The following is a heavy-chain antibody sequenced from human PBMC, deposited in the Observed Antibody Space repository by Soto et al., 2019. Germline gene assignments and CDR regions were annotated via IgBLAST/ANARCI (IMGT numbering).Heavy chain of an antibody. D-gene: IGHD6-19*01. V-gene: IGHV3-30-3*01. J-gene: IGHJ4*02. CDR2: ISYDGSNK. CDR3: ARDTYIAVAGGLDY. Sequence: QVQLVESGGGVVQPGRSLRLSCAASGFTFSSYAMHWVSQAPGKGLEWVAVISYDGSNKYYADSVKGRFTISRDNSKNTLYLQMNSLRAEDTAVYYCARDTYIAVAGGLDYWGQGTLVTVSS. CDR1: GFTFSSYA.